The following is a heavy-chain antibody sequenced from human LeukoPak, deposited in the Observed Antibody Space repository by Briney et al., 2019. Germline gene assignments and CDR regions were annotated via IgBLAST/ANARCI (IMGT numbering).Heavy chain of an antibody. CDR3: ARLKRISIFGVIITPFDP. CDR1: GDSMSSCDSY. CDR2: IYYSGTT. V-gene: IGHV4-39*02. D-gene: IGHD3-3*01. J-gene: IGHJ5*02. Sequence: SETLSLTCAVSGDSMSSCDSYWAWIRQPPGKGLQWIGSIYYSGTTYYKASLKGRLTISVDTSQNHFSLKLTSVTAADTAVYFCARLKRISIFGVIITPFDPWAREPWSVSPQ.